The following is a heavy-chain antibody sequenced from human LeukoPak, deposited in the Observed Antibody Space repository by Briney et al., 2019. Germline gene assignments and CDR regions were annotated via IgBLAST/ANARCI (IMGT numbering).Heavy chain of an antibody. D-gene: IGHD3-22*01. Sequence: PGGSLRLSCAASGFTFSSYGMNWVRQAPGKGLEWVSYISSSGSTIYYADSVKGRFTISRDNAKNSLYLQMNSLRAEDTAVYYCARDCDYYDSSGYPVHAFDIWGQGTMVTVSS. V-gene: IGHV3-48*03. CDR3: ARDCDYYDSSGYPVHAFDI. CDR2: ISSSGSTI. CDR1: GFTFSSYG. J-gene: IGHJ3*02.